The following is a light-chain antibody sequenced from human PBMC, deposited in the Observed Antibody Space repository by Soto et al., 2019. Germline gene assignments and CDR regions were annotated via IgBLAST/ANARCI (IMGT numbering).Light chain of an antibody. J-gene: IGKJ2*01. Sequence: EIVLTQSPGTLSLSPGERATLSCRASQSVSSNYLAWYQQKPGQAPRLLIYGASSRDTGIPDRFSGSGSGTDFTLTISRLEPEDFAVYYCQHYGRSAYTFGQGTTLEI. V-gene: IGKV3-20*01. CDR3: QHYGRSAYT. CDR1: QSVSSNY. CDR2: GAS.